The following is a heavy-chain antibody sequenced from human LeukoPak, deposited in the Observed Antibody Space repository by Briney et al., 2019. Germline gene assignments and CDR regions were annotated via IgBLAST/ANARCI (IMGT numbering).Heavy chain of an antibody. D-gene: IGHD1-26*01. V-gene: IGHV4-61*05. Sequence: SETLTLTCAVSGGSITSTNYYWGWIRQPPGKGLEWIGHIYYSGSTNYNPSLKSRVTISVDTSKNQFSLKLSSVTAADTAVYYCARGVLVSGSWPFDYWGQGTLVTVSS. J-gene: IGHJ4*02. CDR3: ARGVLVSGSWPFDY. CDR1: GGSITSTNYY. CDR2: IYYSGST.